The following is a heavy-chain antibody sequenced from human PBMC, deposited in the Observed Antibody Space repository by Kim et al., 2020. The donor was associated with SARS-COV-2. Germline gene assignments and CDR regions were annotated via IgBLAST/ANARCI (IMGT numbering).Heavy chain of an antibody. Sequence: SETLSLTCTVSGGSISSGSYYWSWIRQPAGKGLEWIGRIYTSGSTNYNPSLKSRVTISVDTSKNQFSLKLSSVTAADTAVYYCARDNPDSGWWYFDLWGRGTLVTVSS. V-gene: IGHV4-61*02. CDR1: GGSISSGSYY. D-gene: IGHD6-19*01. CDR3: ARDNPDSGWWYFDL. J-gene: IGHJ2*01. CDR2: IYTSGST.